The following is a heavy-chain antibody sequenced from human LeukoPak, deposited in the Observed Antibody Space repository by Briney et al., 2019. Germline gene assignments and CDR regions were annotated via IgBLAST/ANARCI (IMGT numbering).Heavy chain of an antibody. CDR3: ARVVPAAHFDY. Sequence: PGGSLRLSCAASEFTFSSHWMHWVRQAPGKGLEWVAVISYDGSNKYYADSVKGRFTISRDNSKNTLYLQMNSLRAEDTAVYYCARVVPAAHFDYWGQGTLVTVSS. D-gene: IGHD2-2*01. CDR1: EFTFSSHW. CDR2: ISYDGSNK. J-gene: IGHJ4*02. V-gene: IGHV3-30-3*01.